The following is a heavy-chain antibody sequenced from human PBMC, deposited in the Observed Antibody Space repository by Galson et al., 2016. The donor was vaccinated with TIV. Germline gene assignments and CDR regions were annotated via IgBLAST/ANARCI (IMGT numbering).Heavy chain of an antibody. Sequence: LVKPTQALTLTCTFSEFSLSSSGVGVGWIRQPPGKALEWLALIYYNNEKRYSPSLNNSLTITRDTSKNQAVLTMTNMGAVDTGAYYCARYFYGSGSSSHFDYWGQGTLVTVSS. J-gene: IGHJ4*02. CDR1: EFSLSSSGVG. V-gene: IGHV2-5*01. D-gene: IGHD3-10*01. CDR2: IYYNNEK. CDR3: ARYFYGSGSSSHFDY.